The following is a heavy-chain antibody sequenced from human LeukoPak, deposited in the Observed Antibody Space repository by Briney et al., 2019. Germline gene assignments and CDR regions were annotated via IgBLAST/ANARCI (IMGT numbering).Heavy chain of an antibody. V-gene: IGHV3-7*03. CDR3: ARAGCSGGSCYSGGLYYYYGMDV. CDR2: IKQDGSEK. J-gene: IGHJ6*04. Sequence: PGGSLRLSCAASGFTFSSYRMSWVRQAPGKGLEWVANIKQDGSEKYYVDSVKGRFTISRDNAKNSLYLQMNSLRAEDTAVYYCARAGCSGGSCYSGGLYYYYGMDVWGKGTTVTVSS. CDR1: GFTFSSYR. D-gene: IGHD2-15*01.